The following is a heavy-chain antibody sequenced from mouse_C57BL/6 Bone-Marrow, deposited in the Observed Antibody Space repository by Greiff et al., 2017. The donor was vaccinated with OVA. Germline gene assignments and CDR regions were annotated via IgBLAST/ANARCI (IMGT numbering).Heavy chain of an antibody. V-gene: IGHV14-1*01. D-gene: IGHD2-3*01. CDR3: TAGRWFLYFDD. J-gene: IGHJ2*01. CDR2: IDPEDGDT. CDR1: GFNIKDYY. Sequence: DVQLQESGAELVRPGASVKLSCTASGFNIKDYYMHWVKQRPEQGLEWIGRIDPEDGDTEYAPKFQGKATMTADTSSYSAYLQLSSLTSEDTAVYYSTAGRWFLYFDDWGQGTTLTVSS.